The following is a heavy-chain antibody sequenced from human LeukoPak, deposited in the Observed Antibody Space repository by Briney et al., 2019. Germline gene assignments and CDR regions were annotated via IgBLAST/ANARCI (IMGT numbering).Heavy chain of an antibody. CDR2: IYYSGST. CDR1: GDFIRGYY. J-gene: IGHJ3*02. D-gene: IGHD3-9*01. V-gene: IGHV4-59*08. Sequence: SETLSLTCTVSGDFIRGYYWNWIRQPPGKGLEWIGNIYYSGSTNYNPSLKSRVTISVDTSKNQFSLKLSSVTAADTAVYYCARLFDILSNYDAFDIWGQGTMVTVSS. CDR3: ARLFDILSNYDAFDI.